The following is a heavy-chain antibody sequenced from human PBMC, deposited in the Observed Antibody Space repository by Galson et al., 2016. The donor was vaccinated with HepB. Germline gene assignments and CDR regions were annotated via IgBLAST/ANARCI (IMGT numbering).Heavy chain of an antibody. V-gene: IGHV1-69*04. CDR1: GGIFNNYA. Sequence: SVKVSCKASGGIFNNYAITWVRQATGQGLEWMGRIIPNLNIANSAPKFQGRVTIVADKSTDTAYMELSSLRIEDTAMYYCARDKLGTFDYWGQGMLVTVSS. J-gene: IGHJ4*02. CDR2: IIPNLNIA. CDR3: ARDKLGTFDY. D-gene: IGHD2/OR15-2a*01.